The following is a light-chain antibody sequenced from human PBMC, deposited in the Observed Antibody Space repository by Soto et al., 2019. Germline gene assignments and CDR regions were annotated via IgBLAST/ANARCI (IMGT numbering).Light chain of an antibody. Sequence: EVVLTQSPATLSLSPGDRAALSCKASQSVHTFLAWYQQKPGQAPRLLIYGASNRAAGIPARFSGSGSGTDFTRTISSLEPEDFAVYYCQQRSNWPPITFGQGTRLDVK. CDR3: QQRSNWPPIT. CDR2: GAS. V-gene: IGKV3-11*01. J-gene: IGKJ5*01. CDR1: QSVHTF.